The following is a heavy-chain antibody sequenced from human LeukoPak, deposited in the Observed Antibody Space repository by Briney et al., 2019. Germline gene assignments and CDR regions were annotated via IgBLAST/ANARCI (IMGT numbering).Heavy chain of an antibody. Sequence: GASVKVSCKASGYTXTDYYMHWVRQAPGQGLELMGWISPNSGGTNYAQNFQGRVTMTRDTSVSTAYMELSSLRSDDTAVYYCARSNIATRRGDNWFGPWGQGTLVTVSS. CDR3: ARSNIATRRGDNWFGP. V-gene: IGHV1-2*02. CDR2: ISPNSGGT. CDR1: GYTXTDYY. J-gene: IGHJ5*02. D-gene: IGHD6-6*01.